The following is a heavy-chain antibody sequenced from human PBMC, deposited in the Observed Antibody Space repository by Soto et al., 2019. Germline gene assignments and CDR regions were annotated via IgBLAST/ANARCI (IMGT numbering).Heavy chain of an antibody. V-gene: IGHV2-5*02. CDR1: GFSLSTSGVG. J-gene: IGHJ4*02. D-gene: IGHD3-16*01. Sequence: QITLKESGPTLVKPTQTLTLTCTFSGFSLSTSGVGVSWIRQPPGKALEWLALMYWDDDKRYSPPLKSRLTTTKDPSQKQVVLRMTTMDPVATATYYCAPAVIPFGGVPFDYRGQGTLVTVSS. CDR2: MYWDDDK. CDR3: APAVIPFGGVPFDY.